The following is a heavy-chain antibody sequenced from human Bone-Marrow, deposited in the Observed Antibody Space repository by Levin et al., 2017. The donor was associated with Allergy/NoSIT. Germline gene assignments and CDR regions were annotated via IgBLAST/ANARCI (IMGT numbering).Heavy chain of an antibody. Sequence: SLKISCVGSGFTFDDYAMHWVRQAPGKGLEWVSGISWNSGSIGYADSVKGRFTISRDNAKNSLYLQMNSLRPEDTAVYYCAKASGHTPIVDGWFDSWGPGNLVTV. V-gene: IGHV3-9*01. CDR2: ISWNSGSI. CDR1: GFTFDDYA. CDR3: AKASGHTPIVDGWFDS. J-gene: IGHJ5*01. D-gene: IGHD1-26*01.